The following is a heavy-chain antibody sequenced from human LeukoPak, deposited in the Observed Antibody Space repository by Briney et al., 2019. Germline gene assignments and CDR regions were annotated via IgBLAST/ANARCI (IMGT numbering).Heavy chain of an antibody. CDR1: GFTFSSYS. V-gene: IGHV3-48*02. J-gene: IGHJ4*02. D-gene: IGHD3-10*01. CDR3: AGGDGWFGELLSFDY. Sequence: GGSLRLSCAASGFTFSSYSMNWVRQAPGKGLEWVSHISSSNNTKYYADSVKGRFTISRHNAKNSLYLQMNSLRYGDTAVYFCAGGDGWFGELLSFDYWGQGTLVTVSS. CDR2: ISSSNNTK.